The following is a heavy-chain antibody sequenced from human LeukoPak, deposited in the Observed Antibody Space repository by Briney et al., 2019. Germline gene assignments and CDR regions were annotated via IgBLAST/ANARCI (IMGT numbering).Heavy chain of an antibody. J-gene: IGHJ4*02. CDR3: AGEGHYYDDTGYYYGGEDY. V-gene: IGHV4-4*07. Sequence: SETLSLTCTVSGGSITSYFWSWIRQPAGKGLEWIGRIYTRGSTKYSPSLKSRVTLSVDTSKNQFSLRLSSVTAADTAVYYCAGEGHYYDDTGYYYGGEDYWGQGTLVTVSS. CDR2: IYTRGST. CDR1: GGSITSYF. D-gene: IGHD3-22*01.